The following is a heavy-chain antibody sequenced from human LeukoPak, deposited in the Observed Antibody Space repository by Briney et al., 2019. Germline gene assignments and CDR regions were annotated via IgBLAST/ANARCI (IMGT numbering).Heavy chain of an antibody. CDR2: INHSGST. Sequence: PSETLSLTCAVYGGSFSGYYWSWIRQPPGKGLEWIGEINHSGSTNYNPSLKSRVTISVDTSKNQFSLKLSSVTAADTAVYYCATEYSSSSGYYYYMDVWGKGTTVTVSS. J-gene: IGHJ6*03. CDR3: ATEYSSSSGYYYYMDV. CDR1: GGSFSGYY. V-gene: IGHV4-34*01. D-gene: IGHD6-6*01.